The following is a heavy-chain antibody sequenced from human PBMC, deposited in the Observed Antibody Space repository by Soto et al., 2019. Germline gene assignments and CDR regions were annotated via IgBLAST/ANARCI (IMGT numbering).Heavy chain of an antibody. CDR1: GYSFTSYW. CDR3: ARREDSPSLNYGMDV. J-gene: IGHJ6*02. V-gene: IGHV5-51*01. Sequence: PGESLKISCKGSGYSFTSYWIGWVSQMPGKGLEWMGIIYPGDSDTRYSPSFQGQVTISADKSISTAYLQWSSLKASDTAMYYCARREDSPSLNYGMDVWGQGTTVTVSS. D-gene: IGHD6-6*01. CDR2: IYPGDSDT.